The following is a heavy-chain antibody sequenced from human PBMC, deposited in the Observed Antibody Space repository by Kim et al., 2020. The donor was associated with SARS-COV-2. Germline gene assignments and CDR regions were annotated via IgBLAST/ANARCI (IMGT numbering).Heavy chain of an antibody. CDR1: GYTFTSYG. Sequence: ASVKVSCKASGYTFTSYGISWVRQAPGEGLEWMGWISAKNGDTNYAQKFQGRVTMTTDTSTSTAFMELRSLRSDDTAVYYCARDWDTRYYYGAVNIDHWGQGTLVTVSS. CDR2: ISAKNGDT. J-gene: IGHJ4*02. CDR3: ARDWDTRYYYGAVNIDH. D-gene: IGHD3-10*01. V-gene: IGHV1-18*01.